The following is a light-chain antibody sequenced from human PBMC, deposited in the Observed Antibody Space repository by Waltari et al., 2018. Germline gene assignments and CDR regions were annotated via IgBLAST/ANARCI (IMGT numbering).Light chain of an antibody. Sequence: EAMMTQSPATLSVSPGDRATLSCRASQSVSNNVAWFQQKTGQAPRLLIYDASTRATGVPARCRGSGSGTEFTLTISSLQTEDFAVYYCQQYNNWPLYTFGQGTKLEIK. V-gene: IGKV3-15*01. CDR1: QSVSNN. J-gene: IGKJ2*01. CDR3: QQYNNWPLYT. CDR2: DAS.